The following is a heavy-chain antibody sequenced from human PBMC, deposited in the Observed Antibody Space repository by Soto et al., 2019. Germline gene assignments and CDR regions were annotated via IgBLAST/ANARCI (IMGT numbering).Heavy chain of an antibody. V-gene: IGHV4-4*02. CDR2: IHHGGNI. CDR1: GDSIISTNW. CDR3: ATVRQYCSRTNCYQSR. D-gene: IGHD2-2*01. J-gene: IGHJ4*02. Sequence: SQTLSLTCAVSGDSIISTNWWHWVRQSPDKGLEWLGEIHHGGNINYNPSLKRRVTISMDKSKDQFSLKLNSATAADTAVYYCATVRQYCSRTNCYQSRWGQGTLVTVSS.